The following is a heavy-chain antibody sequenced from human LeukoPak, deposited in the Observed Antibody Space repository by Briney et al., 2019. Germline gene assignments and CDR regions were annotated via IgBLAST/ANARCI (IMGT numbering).Heavy chain of an antibody. CDR1: GYSISSGYY. CDR3: ARVKRLQHYFDY. V-gene: IGHV4-38-2*02. D-gene: IGHD5-24*01. Sequence: SETLSLTCTVSGYSISSGYYWGWIRQPPGKGLEWIGSIYHSGSTYYNPSLKSRVTISVDTSKNQFSLKLSSVTAADTAVYYCARVKRLQHYFDYWGQGTLVTVSS. J-gene: IGHJ4*02. CDR2: IYHSGST.